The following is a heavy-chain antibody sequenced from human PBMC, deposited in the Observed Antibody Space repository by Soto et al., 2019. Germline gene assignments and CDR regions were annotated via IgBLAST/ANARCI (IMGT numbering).Heavy chain of an antibody. D-gene: IGHD4-17*01. CDR2: ISGSGGST. V-gene: IGHV3-23*01. CDR3: TSLRSPSNYVDPRSPIYYYGMDV. Sequence: GGSLRLSCAASGFTLSSYAMSWVRQAPGKGLEWVSTISGSGGSTYYADSVKGRFTISRDNSKNTLYLQLNSLRAEDTAVYYCTSLRSPSNYVDPRSPIYYYGMDVWGQGTTVTVSS. J-gene: IGHJ6*02. CDR1: GFTLSSYA.